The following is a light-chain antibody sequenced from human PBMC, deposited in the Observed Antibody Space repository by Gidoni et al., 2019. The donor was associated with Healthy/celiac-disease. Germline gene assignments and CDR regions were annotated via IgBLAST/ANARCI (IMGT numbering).Light chain of an antibody. CDR3: MMWHSSAWV. V-gene: IGLV5-45*02. CDR2: YKSDSDK. Sequence: QAVLPQPSSLSASPGASASLTCTLRSGINVGTYRIYWYQQKPGSPPQYLLRYKSDSDKQQGSGVPSRFSGSKDASANAGILLISGLQSEDEADYYCMMWHSSAWVFGGGTKLTVL. J-gene: IGLJ3*02. CDR1: SGINVGTYR.